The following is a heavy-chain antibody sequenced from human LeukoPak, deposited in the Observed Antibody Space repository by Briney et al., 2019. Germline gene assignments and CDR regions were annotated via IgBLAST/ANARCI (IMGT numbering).Heavy chain of an antibody. D-gene: IGHD1-1*01. CDR1: GFTFSSYG. CDR2: ISYDGSNK. Sequence: GRSLRLSCAASGFTFSSYGMHWVRQAPGKGLEWVAVISYDGSNKYYADSVKGRFTISRDNSKNTLYLQMNSLRAEDTAVYYCAKDPSGTTGTLRFDYWGQGTLVTVSS. V-gene: IGHV3-30*18. CDR3: AKDPSGTTGTLRFDY. J-gene: IGHJ4*02.